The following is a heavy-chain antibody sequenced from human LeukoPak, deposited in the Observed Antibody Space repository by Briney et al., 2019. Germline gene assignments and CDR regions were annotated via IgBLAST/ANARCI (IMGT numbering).Heavy chain of an antibody. CDR2: IYYSGST. Sequence: SETLSLTCTVSGGSISGYYWSWIRQPPGKGLEWIGYIYYSGSTNYNPSLKSRVTISVDTSKNQFSLKLSSVTAADTAVYYCARVRRTMVQGVTKTTFDYWGQGTLVTVSS. CDR1: GGSISGYY. J-gene: IGHJ4*02. D-gene: IGHD3-10*01. V-gene: IGHV4-59*01. CDR3: ARVRRTMVQGVTKTTFDY.